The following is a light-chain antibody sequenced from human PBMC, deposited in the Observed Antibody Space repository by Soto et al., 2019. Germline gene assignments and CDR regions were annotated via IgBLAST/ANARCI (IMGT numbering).Light chain of an antibody. Sequence: QSVLTQPASVSGSPGQSITISCTGTSSDVGSYNLVSWYQQHPGKAPKLMIYEGSKRPSGVSNRFSGSKSGNTASLTISGLQAEDEAHYYCCSYAGSSATKVFGGGTKLTVL. J-gene: IGLJ3*02. CDR3: CSYAGSSATKV. CDR1: SSDVGSYNL. V-gene: IGLV2-23*01. CDR2: EGS.